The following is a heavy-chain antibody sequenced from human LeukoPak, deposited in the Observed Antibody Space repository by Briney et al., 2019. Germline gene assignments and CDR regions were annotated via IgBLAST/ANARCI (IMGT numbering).Heavy chain of an antibody. D-gene: IGHD1-7*01. V-gene: IGHV4-4*07. CDR2: IYTSGST. J-gene: IGHJ5*02. Sequence: SETLSLTCTVSGGSISSYYWSWIRQPAGKGLEWIGRIYTSGSTNYNPSLKSRVTMSVDTSKNQFSLKLSSVTAADTAVYYCAREKLLELRLPPTRWFDPWGQGTLVTVSP. CDR1: GGSISSYY. CDR3: AREKLLELRLPPTRWFDP.